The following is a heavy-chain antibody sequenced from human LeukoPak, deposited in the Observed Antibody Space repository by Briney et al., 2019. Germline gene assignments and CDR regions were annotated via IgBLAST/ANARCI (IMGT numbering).Heavy chain of an antibody. CDR3: AREDRYGSGSFDY. D-gene: IGHD3-10*01. J-gene: IGHJ4*02. CDR2: IYSGGST. Sequence: GGSLRLSCAASGFTVSSNYMSWVRQAPGKGLEWVSVIYSGGSTYYADSVKGRFTISRHNSKNTLYPQMNSLRAEDTAVYYCAREDRYGSGSFDYWGQGTLVTVSS. CDR1: GFTVSSNY. V-gene: IGHV3-53*04.